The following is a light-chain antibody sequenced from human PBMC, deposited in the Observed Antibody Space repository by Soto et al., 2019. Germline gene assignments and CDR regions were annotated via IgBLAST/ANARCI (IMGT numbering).Light chain of an antibody. CDR1: PSDFNEFDY. J-gene: IGLJ2*01. V-gene: IGLV2-14*01. CDR3: CSYTRSLVLV. Sequence: QSALTQPASVSGSPGRSITISCAGPPSDFNEFDYVSWYQQHPGTAPKLIIYEVTHRPSGISGRFSGSKSGNAASLTISRLQDEDEADYYCCSYTRSLVLVFGGGTKLTVL. CDR2: EVT.